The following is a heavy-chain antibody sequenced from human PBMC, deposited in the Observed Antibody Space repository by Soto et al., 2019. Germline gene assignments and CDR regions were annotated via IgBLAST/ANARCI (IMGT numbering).Heavy chain of an antibody. V-gene: IGHV1-2*02. CDR1: GYTFTGHY. CDR3: GRGRSGQIVVFY. D-gene: IGHD1-26*01. CDR2: IGPESGDT. Sequence: ASVKVSCKASGYTFTGHYIHWVRQAPEQGPEWMGEIGPESGDTRYAQKFQGRVTMTRDTSITTVYMELKNLSPDDTAVYYCGRGRSGQIVVFYWGQGTPVTSPQ. J-gene: IGHJ4*02.